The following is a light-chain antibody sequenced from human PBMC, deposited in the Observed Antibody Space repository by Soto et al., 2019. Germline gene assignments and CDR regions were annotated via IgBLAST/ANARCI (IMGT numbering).Light chain of an antibody. CDR2: GGS. CDR3: QSYDRSLSGTV. Sequence: QSVLTQPPSVSGAPGQRVTTSCTGSSSNIGAGYDVHWYQHQPGTAPKLLIYGGSSRPSGVPDRFSGSKSGTSASLAITGLQAEDEADYYCQSYDRSLSGTVFGTGTKVTV. V-gene: IGLV1-40*01. J-gene: IGLJ1*01. CDR1: SSNIGAGYD.